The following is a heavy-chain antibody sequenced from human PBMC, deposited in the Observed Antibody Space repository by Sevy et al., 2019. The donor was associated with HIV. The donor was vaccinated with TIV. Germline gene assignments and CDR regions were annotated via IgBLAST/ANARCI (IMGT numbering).Heavy chain of an antibody. CDR1: GYTFTSYG. Sequence: ASVKVSCKASGYTFTSYGIGWVRQAPGQGLEWMGWISTYDDNTNYAQKLQGRGTMTTDTSTSTAYVELRSLRSDDTAVNYCARGYNSGWYGGFDYWGQGTLVTVSS. V-gene: IGHV1-18*01. CDR2: ISTYDDNT. CDR3: ARGYNSGWYGGFDY. D-gene: IGHD6-19*01. J-gene: IGHJ4*02.